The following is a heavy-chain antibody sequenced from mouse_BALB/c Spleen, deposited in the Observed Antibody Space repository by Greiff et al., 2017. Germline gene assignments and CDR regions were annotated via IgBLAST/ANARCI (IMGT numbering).Heavy chain of an antibody. CDR2: IYPGDGDT. CDR1: GYTFTSYW. V-gene: IGHV1-87*01. CDR3: AMGYGNYYFDY. Sequence: QVHVKQSGAELARPGASVKLSCKASGYTFTSYWMQWVKQRPGQGLEWIGAIYPGDGDTRYTQKFKGKATLTADKSSSTAYMQLSSLASEDSAVYYCAMGYGNYYFDYWGQGTTLTVSS. D-gene: IGHD2-10*02. J-gene: IGHJ2*01.